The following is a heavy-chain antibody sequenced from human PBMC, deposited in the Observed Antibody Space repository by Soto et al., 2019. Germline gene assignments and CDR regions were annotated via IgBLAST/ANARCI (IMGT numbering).Heavy chain of an antibody. V-gene: IGHV4-39*07. CDR1: GGSISSSSYY. J-gene: IGHJ6*03. D-gene: IGHD3-10*01. CDR3: ARVAQLTMVRGVIRGYYYYMDV. Sequence: SETLSLTCTVSGGSISSSSYYWGWIRQPPGKGLEWIGSIYYSGSTNYNPSLKSRVTISVDTSKNQFSLKLSSVTAADTAVYYCARVAQLTMVRGVIRGYYYYMDVWGREPWSPSP. CDR2: IYYSGST.